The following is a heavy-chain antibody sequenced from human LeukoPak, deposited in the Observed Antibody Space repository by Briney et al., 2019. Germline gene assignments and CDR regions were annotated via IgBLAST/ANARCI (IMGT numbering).Heavy chain of an antibody. D-gene: IGHD2/OR15-2a*01. CDR1: GFTFDLYA. V-gene: IGHV3-23*01. J-gene: IGHJ4*02. CDR3: AKDPSPFYGGQSVLFDY. Sequence: GESLKISCAASGFTFDLYAMNWVRQAPGKGLEWVSAISGSGQTTKYADSVKGRFTISRDNSKNTLYLQMSSLRPEDTAMYYCAKDPSPFYGGQSVLFDYWGQGTLVTVSS. CDR2: ISGSGQTT.